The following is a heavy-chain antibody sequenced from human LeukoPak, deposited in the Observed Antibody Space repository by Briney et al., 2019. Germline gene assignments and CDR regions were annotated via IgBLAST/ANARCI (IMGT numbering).Heavy chain of an antibody. V-gene: IGHV1-69*01. Sequence: ASVKVSCKASGGTFSSYAISWVRQAPGQGLEWMGGIIPIFGIANYAQKFQGRVTITADESTSTAYMELSSLRSEDTAVHYCAREANIVAILDAFDIWGQGTMVTVSS. CDR3: AREANIVAILDAFDI. CDR2: IIPIFGIA. D-gene: IGHD5-12*01. CDR1: GGTFSSYA. J-gene: IGHJ3*02.